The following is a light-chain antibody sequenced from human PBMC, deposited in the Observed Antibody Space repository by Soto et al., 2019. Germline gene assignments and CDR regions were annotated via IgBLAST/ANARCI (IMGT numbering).Light chain of an antibody. CDR3: QQYYISPRT. J-gene: IGKJ1*01. V-gene: IGKV1-8*01. CDR2: AAS. Sequence: AIRMTQSPSSLSASTGDRVTITCRASQGISSSLAWYQQKPGTAPKLLIYAASTLQRGVPSRFSGSGSVTDFTLNIRCLQSADFATYYCQQYYISPRTFCQANKVEIQ. CDR1: QGISSS.